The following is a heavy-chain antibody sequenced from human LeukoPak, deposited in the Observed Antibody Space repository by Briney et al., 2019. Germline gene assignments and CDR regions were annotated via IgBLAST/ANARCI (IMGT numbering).Heavy chain of an antibody. V-gene: IGHV5-51*01. D-gene: IGHD3-10*01. CDR3: ARLSYYGSGSYYRLGGFDY. Sequence: GESLKISCKGSGYSFTSYWIGWVRQMPGKGLEWMGIIYPGDSDTRYSPFFQGQVTISADKSISTAYLQWSSLKPSDTAMYYCARLSYYGSGSYYRLGGFDYWGQGTLVTVSS. CDR1: GYSFTSYW. J-gene: IGHJ4*02. CDR2: IYPGDSDT.